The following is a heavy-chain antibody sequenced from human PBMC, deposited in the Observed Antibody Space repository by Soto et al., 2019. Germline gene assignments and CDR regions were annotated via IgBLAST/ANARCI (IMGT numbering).Heavy chain of an antibody. CDR1: GGSISSGGYS. Sequence: SETLSLTCAVSGGSISSGGYSWSWIRQPPGKGLEWIGYIYHSGSTYYNPSLKSRVTISVDRSKNQFSLKLSSVTAADTAVYYCARGLDTAMAYNWFDPWGQGTLVTV. CDR3: ARGLDTAMAYNWFDP. V-gene: IGHV4-30-2*01. D-gene: IGHD5-18*01. CDR2: IYHSGST. J-gene: IGHJ5*02.